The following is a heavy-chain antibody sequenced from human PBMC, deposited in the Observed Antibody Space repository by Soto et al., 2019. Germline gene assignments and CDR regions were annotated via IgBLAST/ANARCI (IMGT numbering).Heavy chain of an antibody. Sequence: ASVKDSCQSSVYTFTRYGISWVRPAPGQGLEWMGWISAYNGNTNYAQQLQGRVTMTTDTATSTANIELRMQRSDDTAMYYCARGNSRYSSIAKYNWFDPWGQGTLVTVSS. CDR3: ARGNSRYSSIAKYNWFDP. CDR1: VYTFTRYG. J-gene: IGHJ5*02. D-gene: IGHD6-13*01. V-gene: IGHV1-18*01. CDR2: ISAYNGNT.